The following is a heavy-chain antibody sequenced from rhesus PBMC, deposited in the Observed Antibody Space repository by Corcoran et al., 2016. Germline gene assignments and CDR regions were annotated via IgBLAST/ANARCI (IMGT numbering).Heavy chain of an antibody. D-gene: IGHD1-1*01. CDR1: GGSISDSYR. CDR3: AIDSWNGYDY. Sequence: QVQLQESGPGVVKPSETLSLTCAVSGGSISDSYRWSGIRQPPGKGLEWIGYIYGSSTSTNYNPSLKSRVTISKDTSKNQFSLKLSSVTAADTAVYYCAIDSWNGYDYWGQGVLVTVSS. CDR2: IYGSSTST. J-gene: IGHJ4*01. V-gene: IGHV4S10*01.